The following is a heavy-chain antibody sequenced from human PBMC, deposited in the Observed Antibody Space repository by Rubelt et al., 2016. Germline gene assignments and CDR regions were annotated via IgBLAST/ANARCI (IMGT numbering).Heavy chain of an antibody. D-gene: IGHD5-12*01. CDR3: ASKLYDYPYYFDC. V-gene: IGHV4-4*02. J-gene: IGHJ4*02. CDR1: GFTFSSYW. Sequence: VQLVESGGGLVQPGGSLRLSCAASGFTFSSYWMHWVRQAPGKGLEWIGEIYHSGSTNYIPSLKSRVTISVGKSKNQFSRRLSSVTAADTAVYYCASKLYDYPYYFDCWGQGTLVTVSS. CDR2: IYHSGST.